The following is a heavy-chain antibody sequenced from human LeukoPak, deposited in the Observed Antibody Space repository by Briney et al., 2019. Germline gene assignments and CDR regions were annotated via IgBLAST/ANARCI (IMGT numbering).Heavy chain of an antibody. V-gene: IGHV1-2*02. CDR3: ASLGSGSYQAQFDY. J-gene: IGHJ4*02. CDR1: GYTFTSYY. D-gene: IGHD3-10*01. Sequence: ASVKVSCKASGYTFTSYYMHWVRQAPGQGLEWMGWINPNSGGTNYAKKFQGGVTMTTDTSISTAYMELSRLRSDDTAVYYCASLGSGSYQAQFDYWGQGTLVTVSS. CDR2: INPNSGGT.